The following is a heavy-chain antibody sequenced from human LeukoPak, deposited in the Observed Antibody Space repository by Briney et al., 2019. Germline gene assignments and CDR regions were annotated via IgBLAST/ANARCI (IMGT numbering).Heavy chain of an antibody. CDR1: GGSISYYY. CDR2: IYSSGST. D-gene: IGHD3-10*01. J-gene: IGHJ4*02. Sequence: SETLSLTCTVSGGSISYYYWSWIRQPAGKGLEWIGRIYSSGSTTYNPSLKSRVTMSVDTAKNQFSLIMSSMTAADTAVYYCARDRGDLGNFDYWGQGTLVTVSS. CDR3: ARDRGDLGNFDY. V-gene: IGHV4-4*07.